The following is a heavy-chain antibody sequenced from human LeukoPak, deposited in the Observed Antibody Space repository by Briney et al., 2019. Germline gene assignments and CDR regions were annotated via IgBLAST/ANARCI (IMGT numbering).Heavy chain of an antibody. CDR2: FDPEDGET. V-gene: IGHV1-24*01. CDR1: GFTFSSYG. D-gene: IGHD6-19*01. CDR3: ATALYSSGWKFDY. J-gene: IGHJ4*02. Sequence: GGSLRLSCGASGFTFSSYGMHWVRQAPGKGLEWMGGFDPEDGETIYAQKFQGRVTMTEDTSTDTAYMELSSLRSEDTAVYYCATALYSSGWKFDYWGQGTLVTVSS.